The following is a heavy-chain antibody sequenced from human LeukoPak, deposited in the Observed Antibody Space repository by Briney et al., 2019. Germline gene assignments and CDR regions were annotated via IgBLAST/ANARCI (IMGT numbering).Heavy chain of an antibody. CDR3: ARGGDRRGFDY. V-gene: IGHV4-34*01. J-gene: IGHJ4*02. Sequence: PSETLSLTCAVYGGSFSGYYWSWIRQHPGKGLEWIGYIYDSGTTYYNPALQSQVTISVGTSDNQFSLKLRSLTAADTAVYYCARGGDRRGFDYWGQGTLVTVSS. CDR2: IYDSGTT. CDR1: GGSFSGYY. D-gene: IGHD1-14*01.